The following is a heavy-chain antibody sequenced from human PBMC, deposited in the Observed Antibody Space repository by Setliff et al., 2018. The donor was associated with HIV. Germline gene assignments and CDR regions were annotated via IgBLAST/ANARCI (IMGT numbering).Heavy chain of an antibody. J-gene: IGHJ4*02. CDR2: IRYDGSNK. CDR1: GFTFSSYG. V-gene: IGHV3-30*02. CDR3: ARETMYDSRGYLSHYFDY. D-gene: IGHD3-22*01. Sequence: LRLSCAASGFTFSSYGMHWVRQAPGKGLEWVAFIRYDGSNKYYADSVKGRFTISRDNSKNTLYLQMNSLRVEDTAVYYCARETMYDSRGYLSHYFDYWGQGTPVTVSS.